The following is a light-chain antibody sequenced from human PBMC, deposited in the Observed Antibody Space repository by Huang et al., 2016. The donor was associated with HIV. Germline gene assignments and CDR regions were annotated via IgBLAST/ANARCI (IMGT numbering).Light chain of an antibody. V-gene: IGKV3-11*01. J-gene: IGKJ4*01. CDR3: QQRSNWPLT. CDR1: QSVNTY. CDR2: DAS. Sequence: EVVLTQSPATLSLSPGERATLSCNASQSVNTYLAWYQQKPGQAPRLLIYDASNRATGIPVRFSGRGSGTDFTLTISSLFTEDFAVYYCQQRSNWPLTFGGGTKVEIK.